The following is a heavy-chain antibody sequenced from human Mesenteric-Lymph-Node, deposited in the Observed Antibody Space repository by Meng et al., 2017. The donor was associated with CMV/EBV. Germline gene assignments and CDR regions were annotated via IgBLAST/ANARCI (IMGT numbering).Heavy chain of an antibody. CDR1: GFTFSSCG. V-gene: IGHV3-30*02. CDR3: ARDVGYSYGASFDY. J-gene: IGHJ4*02. Sequence: GESLKISCAASGFTFSSCGMHWVRQAPGKGLEWVAFIRYDGGNKYYLDSVKGRFTIARDNSKNTLSLQMNSLRAEDTAVYYCARDVGYSYGASFDYWGQGTLVTVSS. D-gene: IGHD5-18*01. CDR2: IRYDGGNK.